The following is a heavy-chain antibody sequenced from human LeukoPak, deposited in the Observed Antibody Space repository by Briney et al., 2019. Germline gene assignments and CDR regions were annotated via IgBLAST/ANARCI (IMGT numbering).Heavy chain of an antibody. Sequence: EASVKVSCKASGYTFTSYYMHWVRQAPGQGLEWMGIINPSGGSRSYAQKFQGRVTITRDTSTSTGYMELSSLRSEDTAVYYCAREPIVGATFDAFDIWGQGTMVAVSS. V-gene: IGHV1-46*01. CDR1: GYTFTSYY. CDR2: INPSGGSR. J-gene: IGHJ3*02. D-gene: IGHD1-26*01. CDR3: AREPIVGATFDAFDI.